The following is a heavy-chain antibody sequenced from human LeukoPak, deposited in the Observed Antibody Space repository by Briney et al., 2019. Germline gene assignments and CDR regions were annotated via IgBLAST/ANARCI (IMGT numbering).Heavy chain of an antibody. CDR2: INPNSGGT. V-gene: IGHV1-2*02. J-gene: IGHJ4*02. CDR3: ARVSSITLIVAPDYFDY. D-gene: IGHD3-22*01. CDR1: GYTFTDYF. Sequence: ASVKVSCKASGYTFTDYFMHWVRQAPGQGLEWLGWINPNSGGTNYAQKFHGRVTMTRDTSISTAYMELSRLKSDDTAVYCCARVSSITLIVAPDYFDYWGQGTLVTVSS.